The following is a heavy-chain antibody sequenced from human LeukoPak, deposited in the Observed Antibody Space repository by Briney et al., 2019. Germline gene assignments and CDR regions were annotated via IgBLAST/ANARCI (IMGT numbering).Heavy chain of an antibody. CDR2: IYYSGST. Sequence: SQTLSLTCIVSGCSISSGVYYWRWIRQPPGKGLEWIGYIYYSGSTYYNPSLKSRVTISVDTSKNQFSLKLSSVTAADTAVYYCARGEGYYYGMDVWGQGTTVTVSS. J-gene: IGHJ6*02. V-gene: IGHV4-30-4*01. D-gene: IGHD1-26*01. CDR3: ARGEGYYYGMDV. CDR1: GCSISSGVYY.